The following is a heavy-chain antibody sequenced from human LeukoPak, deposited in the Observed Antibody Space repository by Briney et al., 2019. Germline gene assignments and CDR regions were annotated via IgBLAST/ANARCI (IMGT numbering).Heavy chain of an antibody. Sequence: SETLSLTCTVSGGSISSYYWSWIRQPAGKGLEWIGRIYTSGSTNYNPSLKSRVTMSVDTSKNQFSLKLSSVTAADTAVCYCARDPGGQWLGWFDPWGQGTLVTVSS. CDR3: ARDPGGQWLGWFDP. V-gene: IGHV4-4*07. D-gene: IGHD6-19*01. CDR2: IYTSGST. CDR1: GGSISSYY. J-gene: IGHJ5*02.